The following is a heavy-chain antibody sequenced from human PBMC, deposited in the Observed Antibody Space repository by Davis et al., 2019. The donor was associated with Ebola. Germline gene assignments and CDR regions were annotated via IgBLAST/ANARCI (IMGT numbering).Heavy chain of an antibody. D-gene: IGHD1-26*01. V-gene: IGHV5-10-1*01. Sequence: GESLKISCRGSGYRFTDYWINWVRQMPGKGLEWMGRIAPSDTYVNYSPSFQGHVTMSVDKSTTTAYLQWISLKASDTAIYYCTGTVGVGASHFWGWGTLVTVSS. J-gene: IGHJ4*02. CDR3: TGTVGVGASHF. CDR2: IAPSDTYV. CDR1: GYRFTDYW.